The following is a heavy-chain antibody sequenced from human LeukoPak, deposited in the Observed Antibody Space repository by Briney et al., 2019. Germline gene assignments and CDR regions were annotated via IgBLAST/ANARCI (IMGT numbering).Heavy chain of an antibody. CDR2: TYPGDSDT. CDR3: ARQEVGYSYGRYNYFDY. J-gene: IGHJ4*02. D-gene: IGHD5-18*01. V-gene: IGHV5-51*01. CDR1: GYSFTSYW. Sequence: GKSLKISCKGSGYSFTSYWIGWVRQMPGKGLEWMGITYPGDSDTRYSPSFQGQVTISADKSISTAYLQWSSLKASDTAMYYCARQEVGYSYGRYNYFDYWGQGTLVTVSS.